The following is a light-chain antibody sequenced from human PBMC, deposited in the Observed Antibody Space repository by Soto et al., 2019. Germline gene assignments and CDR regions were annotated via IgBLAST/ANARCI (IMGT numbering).Light chain of an antibody. Sequence: QSALTQPASVSGSPGQSITISCTGTSSDVGSYNLVSWYQQHPGKAPKLMIYEGSKRPSGVSNRFSGSKSGNTASLTISGLQAEDEADYNCCSYAGSSTLGVFGGGTQLTVL. CDR2: EGS. CDR3: CSYAGSSTLGV. V-gene: IGLV2-23*01. J-gene: IGLJ2*01. CDR1: SSDVGSYNL.